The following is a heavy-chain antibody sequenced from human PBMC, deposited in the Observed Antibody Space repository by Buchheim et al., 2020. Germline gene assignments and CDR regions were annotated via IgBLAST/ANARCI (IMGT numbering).Heavy chain of an antibody. CDR2: IYYGGST. J-gene: IGHJ4*02. Sequence: QLQLQESGPGLVKPSETLSLTCTVSGGSISSSSYSWGWIRQPPGKGLEWIGTIYYGGSTYYNPSLKSRVTISVDTSKNQFSLMLSSVTAADTAVYYCARRDVTAVAGQEVDYWGQGTL. CDR3: ARRDVTAVAGQEVDY. D-gene: IGHD6-19*01. CDR1: GGSISSSSYS. V-gene: IGHV4-39*01.